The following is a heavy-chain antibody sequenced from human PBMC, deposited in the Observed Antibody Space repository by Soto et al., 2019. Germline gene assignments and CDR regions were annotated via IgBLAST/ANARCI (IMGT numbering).Heavy chain of an antibody. V-gene: IGHV1-24*01. Sequence: QVQLKQSGAEVKKPGASGKVSCKVSGDRLSEVYMQWVRQTPGKGPEWMGGLDPEEGETIHAQRFEGRVTMTEDTSTNTAYMELRNLRSDDTAVYYCATVDVWAQPVFDNWGQGTLVIVSS. CDR2: LDPEEGET. CDR3: ATVDVWAQPVFDN. D-gene: IGHD2-2*01. J-gene: IGHJ4*02. CDR1: GDRLSEVY.